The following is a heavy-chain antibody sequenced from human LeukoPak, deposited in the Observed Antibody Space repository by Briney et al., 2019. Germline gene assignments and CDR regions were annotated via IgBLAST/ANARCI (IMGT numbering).Heavy chain of an antibody. Sequence: GASVKVSCKVSGYTLTELSMHWVRQAPGKGLEWMGGFDPEDGETIYAQKFQGRVTMTEDTSTDTAYMELSSLRSEDTAVYYCATDIAAAGLFDYWGQGTLVTVS. J-gene: IGHJ4*02. CDR1: GYTLTELS. V-gene: IGHV1-24*01. D-gene: IGHD6-13*01. CDR2: FDPEDGET. CDR3: ATDIAAAGLFDY.